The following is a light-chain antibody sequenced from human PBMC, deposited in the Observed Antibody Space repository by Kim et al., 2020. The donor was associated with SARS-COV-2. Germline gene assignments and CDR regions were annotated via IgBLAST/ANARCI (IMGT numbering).Light chain of an antibody. J-gene: IGLJ2*01. CDR3: QVWDSYSDHVV. CDR1: NVGSKS. Sequence: PGKTARFTCGGNNVGSKSGHWYQQKPGQAPVLVIYYDSDRPSGIPERFSGSNSGNTATLTISRVEAGDEADYYCQVWDSYSDHVVFGGGTQLTVL. V-gene: IGLV3-21*04. CDR2: YDS.